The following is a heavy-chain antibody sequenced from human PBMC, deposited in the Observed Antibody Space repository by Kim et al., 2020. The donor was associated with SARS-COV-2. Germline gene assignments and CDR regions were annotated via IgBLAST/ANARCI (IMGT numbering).Heavy chain of an antibody. Sequence: SETLSLTCTVSGGSISSGGYYWSWIRQHPGKGLEWIGDIYYSGSTYYNPSLKSRVTISVDTSKNQFSLKLSSVTAADTAVYYCARVHVVVVAATPDAFDIWGQGTMVTVSS. J-gene: IGHJ3*02. V-gene: IGHV4-31*03. CDR2: IYYSGST. D-gene: IGHD2-15*01. CDR1: GGSISSGGYY. CDR3: ARVHVVVVAATPDAFDI.